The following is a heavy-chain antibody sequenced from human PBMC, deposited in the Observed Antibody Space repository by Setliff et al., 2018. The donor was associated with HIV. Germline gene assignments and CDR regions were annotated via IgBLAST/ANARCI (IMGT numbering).Heavy chain of an antibody. D-gene: IGHD3-9*01. CDR1: GGSISSGSYF. J-gene: IGHJ3*02. CDR2: IYTSGST. V-gene: IGHV4-61*09. Sequence: SETLSLTCTVSGGSISSGSYFWSWIRQPAGKGLEWIGHIYTSGSTNYNPSLKSRVTTSVDTSKNHFSLRLSLVTAADTAVYYCARRERYYDILTGRVSDGFDIWGQGTMVTVSS. CDR3: ARRERYYDILTGRVSDGFDI.